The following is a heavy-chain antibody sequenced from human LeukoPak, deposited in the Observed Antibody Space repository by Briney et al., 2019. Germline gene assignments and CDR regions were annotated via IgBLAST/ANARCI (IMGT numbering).Heavy chain of an antibody. CDR1: GFTFSSYG. V-gene: IGHV3-33*08. J-gene: IGHJ4*02. CDR3: ARAPGTSPPDGY. Sequence: GGSLRLSCAASGFTFSSYGMHWVRQAPGKGLEWVAVIWYDGSNKYYADSEKGRFTISRDNSKNTLYLQMNSLRAEDTAVYYCARAPGTSPPDGYWGQGTLVTVSS. D-gene: IGHD2-2*01. CDR2: IWYDGSNK.